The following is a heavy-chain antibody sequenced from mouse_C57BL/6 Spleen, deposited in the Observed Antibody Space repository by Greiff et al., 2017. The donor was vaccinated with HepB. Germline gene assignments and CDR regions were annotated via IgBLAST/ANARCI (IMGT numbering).Heavy chain of an antibody. CDR1: FFSIHTTF. CDR2: IDPANGNT. J-gene: IGHJ2*01. D-gene: IGHD1-1*01. V-gene: IGHV14-3*01. Sequence: VQLQQSVAALVRPGASVPFSCTASFFSIHTTFLHWVLPLPEQCLEWIGRIDPANGNTKYAPKFPGKATITADTSSNTAYLQLSSLTSEDTAIYYCARGGTTVVAHFDHWGQGTTLTVSS. CDR3: ARGGTTVVAHFDH.